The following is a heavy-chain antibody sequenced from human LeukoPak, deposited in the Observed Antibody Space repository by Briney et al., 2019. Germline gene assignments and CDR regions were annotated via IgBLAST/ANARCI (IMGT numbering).Heavy chain of an antibody. D-gene: IGHD6-6*01. CDR1: GYTFTGYY. CDR2: INPNSGGT. CDR3: ARDEQLVPTLPFDY. V-gene: IGHV1-2*04. J-gene: IGHJ4*02. Sequence: LWASVKVSCKASGYTFTGYYMHWVRQAPGQGLEWMGWINPNSGGTNYAQKFQGWVTMTRDTSISTAYMELSRLRSDDTAVYYCARDEQLVPTLPFDYWGQGTLVTVSS.